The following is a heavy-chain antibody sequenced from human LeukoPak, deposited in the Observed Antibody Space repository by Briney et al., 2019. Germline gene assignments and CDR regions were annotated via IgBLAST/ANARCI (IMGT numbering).Heavy chain of an antibody. CDR3: ARGPRPELRYYNDSSGRPYYFDY. Sequence: ASVKVSCKASGYTFTGYYMHWVRQAPGQGLEWMGWINPNSGGTNYAQKFQGRVTMTRDTSISTAYMELSRLRSDDTAVYYCARGPRPELRYYNDSSGRPYYFDYWGQGTLVTVSS. CDR1: GYTFTGYY. J-gene: IGHJ4*02. CDR2: INPNSGGT. V-gene: IGHV1-2*02. D-gene: IGHD3-22*01.